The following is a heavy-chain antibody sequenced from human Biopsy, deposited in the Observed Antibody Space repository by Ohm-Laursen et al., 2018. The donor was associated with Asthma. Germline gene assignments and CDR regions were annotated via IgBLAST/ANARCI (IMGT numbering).Heavy chain of an antibody. CDR3: ARAAITGIRGWFDP. J-gene: IGHJ5*02. D-gene: IGHD1-20*01. V-gene: IGHV4-34*01. CDR1: GGYLTGHY. CDR2: IDQSGYT. Sequence: GTLSLTCPVYGGYLTGHYWNWIRQPPGKGLEWIGEIDQSGYTNYNPSLKSRVTISADTSKNQFHLNLSPVTAADTAVYFCARAAITGIRGWFDPWGQGTQVTVSS.